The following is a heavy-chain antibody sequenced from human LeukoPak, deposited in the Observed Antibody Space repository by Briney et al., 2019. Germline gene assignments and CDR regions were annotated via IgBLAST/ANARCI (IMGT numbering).Heavy chain of an antibody. CDR3: AKLGSSWTRSITLDY. CDR2: IYTSGST. J-gene: IGHJ4*02. Sequence: NPSETLSLTCTVSGGSISSYYWSWIRQPAGKGLEWIGRIYTSGSTNYNPSLKSRVTMSVDTSKNQFSLKLSSVTAADTAVYYCAKLGSSWTRSITLDYWGQGTLVTVSS. CDR1: GGSISSYY. D-gene: IGHD6-13*01. V-gene: IGHV4-4*07.